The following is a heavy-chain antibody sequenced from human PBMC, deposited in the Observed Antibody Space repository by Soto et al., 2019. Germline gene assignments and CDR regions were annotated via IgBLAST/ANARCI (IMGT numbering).Heavy chain of an antibody. V-gene: IGHV3-30-3*01. Sequence: QVQVVESRGGVVQPGRSLRLSCEASGFTFSSHAMHWVRQAPGKGLEWVAVISYDGPNKYYADSVKGRFTISRDNSKNTLSLQMNSLGAEDTAVYYCARDLPYYDVLTGYAYYSFGMDVWGQGTSVTVSS. CDR3: ARDLPYYDVLTGYAYYSFGMDV. J-gene: IGHJ6*02. CDR2: ISYDGPNK. CDR1: GFTFSSHA. D-gene: IGHD3-9*01.